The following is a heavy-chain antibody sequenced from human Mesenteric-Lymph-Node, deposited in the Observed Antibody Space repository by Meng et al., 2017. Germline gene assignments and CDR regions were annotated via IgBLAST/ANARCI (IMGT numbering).Heavy chain of an antibody. CDR1: GYTFTTYA. CDR3: ARCIAVAGNWFDP. CDR2: INAGNGNT. V-gene: IGHV1-3*01. J-gene: IGHJ5*02. Sequence: QVHLVQSGAEVKNPGASVKVSVKASGYTFTTYAIHWVRQAPGQRLEWMGWINAGNGNTRYSQKFQGRVSITRDTSASTAYMELSSLRSEDTAVYYCARCIAVAGNWFDPWGQGTLVTVSS. D-gene: IGHD6-19*01.